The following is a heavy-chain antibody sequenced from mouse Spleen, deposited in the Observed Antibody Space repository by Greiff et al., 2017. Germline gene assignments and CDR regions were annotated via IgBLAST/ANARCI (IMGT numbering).Heavy chain of an antibody. CDR1: GFTFSDYY. CDR3: ARELTGPYWYFDV. J-gene: IGHJ1*03. V-gene: IGHV5-16*01. CDR2: INYDGSST. Sequence: EVMLVESEGGLVQPGSSMKLSCTASGFTFSDYYMAWVRQVPEKGLEWVANINYDGSSTYYLDSLKSRFIISRDNAKNILYLQMSSLKSEDTATYYCARELTGPYWYFDVWGTGTKVTVSS. D-gene: IGHD4-1*01.